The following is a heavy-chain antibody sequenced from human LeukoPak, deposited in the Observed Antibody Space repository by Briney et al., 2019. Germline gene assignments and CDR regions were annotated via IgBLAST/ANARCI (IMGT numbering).Heavy chain of an antibody. CDR2: IYYIMTSVST. V-gene: IGHV4-59*08. Sequence: SETLSLTCTVSGGAISRYSWTWIPHPPGRGGGWVGYIYYIMTSVSTNYNPSLKSRVTISVDSSKNKSSLKLSSVTAADRAGYYGARPKGSGQNDAFDTWGHGTMVTASS. CDR3: ARPKGSGQNDAFDT. J-gene: IGHJ3*02. D-gene: IGHD2-15*01. CDR1: GGAISRYS.